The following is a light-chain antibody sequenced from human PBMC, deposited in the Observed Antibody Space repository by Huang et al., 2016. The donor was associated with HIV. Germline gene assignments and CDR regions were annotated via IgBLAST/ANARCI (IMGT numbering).Light chain of an antibody. CDR2: DAS. J-gene: IGKJ5*01. V-gene: IGKV3-11*01. CDR1: QSFNSY. CDR3: QQRKYWPPIT. Sequence: ETVLTQSPATLSLSPGERATLSCRASQSFNSYLAWYQQKPGQTPRRLIYDASNRATGIPARFSGSWSGTDFTLTISSLEPEDFAVYYCQQRKYWPPITFGQGTRLEIK.